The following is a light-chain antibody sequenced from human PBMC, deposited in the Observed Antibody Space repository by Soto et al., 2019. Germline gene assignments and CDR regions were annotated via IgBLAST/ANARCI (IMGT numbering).Light chain of an antibody. Sequence: QPVLTQSPSASASLGASVKLTCTLSSGHSSYAIAWHQQQPEKGPRYLMKLNSDGSHSKGDVIPDRFSGSSSGAERYLTISSLQSEDEADYYCQTWGTGIHVVFGGGTQLTVL. CDR3: QTWGTGIHVV. CDR1: SGHSSYA. J-gene: IGLJ2*01. CDR2: LNSDGSH. V-gene: IGLV4-69*01.